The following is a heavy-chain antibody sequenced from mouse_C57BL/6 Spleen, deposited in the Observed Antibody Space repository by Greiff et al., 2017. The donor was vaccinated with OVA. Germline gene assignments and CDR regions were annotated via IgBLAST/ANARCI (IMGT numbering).Heavy chain of an antibody. CDR2: IYPSDSET. Sequence: QVQLQQPGAELVRPGSSVKLSCKASGYTFTSYWMDWVKQRPGQGLEWIGNIYPSDSETHYNQKFKDKATLTVDKSSSTAYMQLSSLTSEDSAVYYCARRKTAQVAWFAYWGQGTLVTVSA. CDR1: GYTFTSYW. J-gene: IGHJ3*01. D-gene: IGHD3-2*02. V-gene: IGHV1-61*01. CDR3: ARRKTAQVAWFAY.